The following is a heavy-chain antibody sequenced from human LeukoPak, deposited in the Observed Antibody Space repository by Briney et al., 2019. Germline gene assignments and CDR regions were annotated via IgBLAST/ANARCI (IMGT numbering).Heavy chain of an antibody. D-gene: IGHD6-6*01. CDR2: IIPIFGTA. Sequence: SVKVSCKASGGTFSSYAIIWVRQAPGQGLEWMGGIIPIFGTANYAQKFQGRVTITTDESTSTAYMELSSLRSEDTAVYYCARGSYSSSSVDAYYFDYWGQGTLVTVSS. CDR3: ARGSYSSSSVDAYYFDY. CDR1: GGTFSSYA. J-gene: IGHJ4*02. V-gene: IGHV1-69*05.